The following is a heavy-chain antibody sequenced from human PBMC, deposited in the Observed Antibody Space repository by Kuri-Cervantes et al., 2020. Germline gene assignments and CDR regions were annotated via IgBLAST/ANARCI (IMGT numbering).Heavy chain of an antibody. V-gene: IGHV3-9*01. Sequence: SLKISCAASGFTFDDYAMNWVRQVPGKGLQWVSGISWNSGSIAYADSVKGRFTISRDNAKNSLYLQMNSLRPEDTAFYYCARGVYGDFYYYMAVWGKGTTVTVSS. CDR2: ISWNSGSI. J-gene: IGHJ6*03. CDR3: ARGVYGDFYYYMAV. D-gene: IGHD4-17*01. CDR1: GFTFDDYA.